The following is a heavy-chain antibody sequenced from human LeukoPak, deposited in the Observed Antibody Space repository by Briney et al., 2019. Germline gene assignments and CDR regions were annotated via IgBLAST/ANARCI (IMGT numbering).Heavy chain of an antibody. V-gene: IGHV3-23*01. CDR3: ANRRVDSSGFSD. CDR2: ISSSGGNT. Sequence: PGGSLRLSCAASGFTFSSYAMSWVRQAPGKGLEGVSAISSSGGNTYYRDSVKGRFTISRDNSKNTLYLQMNSLRAEDTAVYYCANRRVDSSGFSDWGQGTLVTVSS. D-gene: IGHD3-22*01. J-gene: IGHJ4*02. CDR1: GFTFSSYA.